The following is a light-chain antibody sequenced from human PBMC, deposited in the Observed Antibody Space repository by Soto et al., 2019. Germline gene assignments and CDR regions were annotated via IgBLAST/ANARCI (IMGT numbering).Light chain of an antibody. V-gene: IGKV1-39*01. CDR2: AAS. Sequence: DIQMTQSPSSLSASVGDRVTITCRASQSISSYLNWYQQKPGKAPKLLIFAASSLHSGVPSRFSGSGSGTDFTLTISSLHPGDFATYFCQRSYSSPLTFGGGTKVESK. CDR3: QRSYSSPLT. CDR1: QSISSY. J-gene: IGKJ4*01.